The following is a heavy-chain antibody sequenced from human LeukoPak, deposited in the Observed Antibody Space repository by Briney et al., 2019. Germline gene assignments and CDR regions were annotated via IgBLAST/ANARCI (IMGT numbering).Heavy chain of an antibody. J-gene: IGHJ4*02. D-gene: IGHD3-10*01. CDR1: GGSFSGYY. V-gene: IGHV4-34*01. CDR2: INHSGST. Sequence: SETLSLTSAVYGGSFSGYYWSWIRQPPGKGLEWGGEINHSGSTNYNPSIKSRVTISVDTSTNQFSLKLSSVTAADTAVYYCARGGLYGSGSYYKDFDYWGQGTLVTLSS. CDR3: ARGGLYGSGSYYKDFDY.